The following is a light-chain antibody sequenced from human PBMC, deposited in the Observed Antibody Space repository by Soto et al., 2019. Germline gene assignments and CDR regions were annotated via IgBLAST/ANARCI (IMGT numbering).Light chain of an antibody. CDR2: RDS. CDR1: SSNIGAGYN. J-gene: IGLJ3*02. CDR3: QSYDSSLSGWL. V-gene: IGLV1-40*01. Sequence: QSVLTQPPSVSGAPGQRVTISCTGSSSNIGAGYNVHWYQQVPGTAPKLLIYRDSNRPSGVPDRFSGSKSGTSASLAITGLQAEDEADYYCQSYDSSLSGWLFGGGTQLTVL.